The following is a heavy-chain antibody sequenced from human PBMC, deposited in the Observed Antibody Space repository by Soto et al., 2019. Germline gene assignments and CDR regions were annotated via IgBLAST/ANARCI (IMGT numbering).Heavy chain of an antibody. CDR1: GGSFSGYY. Sequence: SETLSLTCAVYGGSFSGYYWSWIRQPPGKGLEWIGEINHSGSTNYNPSLKSRVTISVDTSKNQFSLKLSSVTAADTAVYYCARKHAGYYDFWSGYRGAFDIWGQGTMVIVSS. D-gene: IGHD3-3*01. V-gene: IGHV4-34*01. J-gene: IGHJ3*02. CDR3: ARKHAGYYDFWSGYRGAFDI. CDR2: INHSGST.